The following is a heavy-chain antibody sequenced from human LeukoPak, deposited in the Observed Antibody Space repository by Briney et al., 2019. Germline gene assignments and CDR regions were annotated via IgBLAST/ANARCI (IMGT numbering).Heavy chain of an antibody. D-gene: IGHD3-3*01. CDR1: GGSISSSSYY. CDR2: IYYSGST. CDR3: ERHVTYDDFWSGSPHWFDP. V-gene: IGHV4-39*01. Sequence: PSETLSLTCTVSGGSISSSSYYWGWIRQPPGKGLEWIGSIYYSGSTYYNPSLKSRVTISVDTSNNQFSLKLSSVTAADAADYYCERHVTYDDFWSGSPHWFDPWGQGTLVTVSS. J-gene: IGHJ5*02.